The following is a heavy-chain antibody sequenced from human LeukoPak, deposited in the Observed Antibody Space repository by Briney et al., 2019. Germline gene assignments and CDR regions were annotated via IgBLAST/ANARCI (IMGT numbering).Heavy chain of an antibody. J-gene: IGHJ3*02. CDR3: SSSVIQDIVVVPAAFDI. CDR2: ISSSSSTI. V-gene: IGHV3-48*01. CDR1: GFTFSSYG. D-gene: IGHD2-2*01. Sequence: PGGSLRLSCATSGFTFSSYGMHWVRQAPGKGLEWVSYISSSSSTIYYADSVKGRFTISRDNAKNSLYLQMNSLRAEDTAVYYCSSSVIQDIVVVPAAFDIWGQGTMVTVSS.